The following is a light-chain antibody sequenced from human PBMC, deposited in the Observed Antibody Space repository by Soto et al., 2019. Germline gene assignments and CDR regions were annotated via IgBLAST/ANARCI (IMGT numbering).Light chain of an antibody. CDR3: QQGDSFPIT. V-gene: IGKV1-12*01. CDR1: QSISSS. Sequence: DIQMTQSPSSVSASVGDRVTITCRASQSISSSLAWYQQKPGTVPKLLIYAASSLQSGVPSRFSGSGAGTEFPLSITSLQPEDFGPYYCQQGDSFPITFGQGTRLEIK. CDR2: AAS. J-gene: IGKJ5*01.